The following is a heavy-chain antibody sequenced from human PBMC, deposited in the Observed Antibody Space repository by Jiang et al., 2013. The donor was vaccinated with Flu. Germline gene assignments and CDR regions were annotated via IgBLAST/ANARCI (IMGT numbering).Heavy chain of an antibody. Sequence: QLVESGGGVVQPGRSLRLSCAASGFTFRNYGMHWVRQAPGKGLVWVAVISNDGGYTDYADSVKGRFTISRDNSKNTLFLQMNSLRAEDTAVYICAKDRAAGIGYSGHWGQGTLVTVSS. CDR3: AKDRAAGIGYSGH. CDR2: ISNDGGYT. CDR1: GFTFRNYG. D-gene: IGHD6-13*01. V-gene: IGHV3-30*18. J-gene: IGHJ4*02.